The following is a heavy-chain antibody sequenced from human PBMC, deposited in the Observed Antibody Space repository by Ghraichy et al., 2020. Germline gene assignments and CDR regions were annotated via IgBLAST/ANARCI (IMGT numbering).Heavy chain of an antibody. Sequence: VSVIYSGGSTYYADSVKGRFTISRDNSKNTLYLQMNSLRAEDTAVYYCARAPMRGAPRFDSWGHGTL. D-gene: IGHD3-16*01. CDR2: IYSGGST. J-gene: IGHJ4*01. CDR3: ARAPMRGAPRFDS. V-gene: IGHV3-53*01.